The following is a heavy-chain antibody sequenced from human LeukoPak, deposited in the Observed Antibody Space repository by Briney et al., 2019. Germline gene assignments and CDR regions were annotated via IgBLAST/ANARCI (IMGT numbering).Heavy chain of an antibody. D-gene: IGHD6-13*01. J-gene: IGHJ5*02. CDR1: GFTFDDYA. CDR3: ARDSSSWYQRWSPNWFDP. Sequence: GGSLRLSCAASGFTFDDYAMHWVRQAPGKGLEWVSLITWDGDSTYYADSVKGRFTISRDNSKNYLYLQMNSLRAEDTALYYCARDSSSWYQRWSPNWFDPWGQGTLVAVSS. V-gene: IGHV3-43D*03. CDR2: ITWDGDST.